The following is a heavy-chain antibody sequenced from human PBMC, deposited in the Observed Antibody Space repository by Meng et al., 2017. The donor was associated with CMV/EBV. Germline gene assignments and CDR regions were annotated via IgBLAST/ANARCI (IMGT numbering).Heavy chain of an antibody. V-gene: IGHV3-21*01. Sequence: LSLTCAASGFTFSSYSMNWVRQAPGKGLEWVSSISSSSYIYYADSVKGRFTISRDNAKNSLYLQMNSLRAEDTAVYYCARVGYSNYEPLYYYYGMDVWGQGTTVTVSS. CDR3: ARVGYSNYEPLYYYYGMDV. D-gene: IGHD4-11*01. CDR1: GFTFSSYS. CDR2: ISSSSYI. J-gene: IGHJ6*02.